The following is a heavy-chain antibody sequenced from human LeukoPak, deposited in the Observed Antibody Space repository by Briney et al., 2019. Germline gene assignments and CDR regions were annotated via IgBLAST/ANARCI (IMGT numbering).Heavy chain of an antibody. V-gene: IGHV4-59*01. D-gene: IGHD2-21*02. J-gene: IGHJ4*02. CDR3: ARDRSGDHFDY. Sequence: SETLSLTCTVSGGSISTYYWSWIRQPPGKGLEWIGYIYYSGSTNYNPSLKSRVTISVDTSKNQFSLQLSSVTAADTAVYYCARDRSGDHFDYWGQGTLVTVSS. CDR1: GGSISTYY. CDR2: IYYSGST.